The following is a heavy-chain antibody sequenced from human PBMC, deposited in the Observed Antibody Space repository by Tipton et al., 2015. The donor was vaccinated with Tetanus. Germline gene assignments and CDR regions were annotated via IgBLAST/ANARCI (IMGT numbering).Heavy chain of an antibody. V-gene: IGHV4-59*01. D-gene: IGHD2-15*01. CDR3: AGWELLNWNAFDI. J-gene: IGHJ3*02. Sequence: TLSLTCTVSGGSISSYSWTWIRQPPGRGLEWLGRVYYSGTTNYNPSLNSRATISVDTSRNQFSLKLTSVTAADTAVYYCAGWELLNWNAFDIWGQGTGVTVSA. CDR1: GGSISSYS. CDR2: VYYSGTT.